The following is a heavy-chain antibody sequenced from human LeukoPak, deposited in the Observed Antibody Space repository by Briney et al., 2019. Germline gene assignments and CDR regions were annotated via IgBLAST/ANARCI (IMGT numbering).Heavy chain of an antibody. J-gene: IGHJ4*02. V-gene: IGHV3-53*01. CDR1: GFTVSSSY. CDR3: AVGWTYDY. D-gene: IGHD3/OR15-3a*01. CDR2: IYSDGST. Sequence: GGSLRLSCAVSGFTVSSSYMSWVRQAPGKGLEWVSVIYSDGSTHYADSVKGRFTIFRDNSRNTLYLQMNSLRAEDTAVYYCAVGWTYDYWGQGTLVTVSS.